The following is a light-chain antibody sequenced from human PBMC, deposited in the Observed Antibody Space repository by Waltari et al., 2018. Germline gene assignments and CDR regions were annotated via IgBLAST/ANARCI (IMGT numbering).Light chain of an antibody. J-gene: IGKJ4*01. Sequence: EIVMTQSPATLSVSPGERATLSCRASQVVSGNLAWYQQKPGRAPRLLIYGVSSRVTGIPARFSGGGSGTDFTLTITGLQSEDFAVYYCQQYNLWPLTFGGGTKVEIK. V-gene: IGKV3-15*01. CDR2: GVS. CDR1: QVVSGN. CDR3: QQYNLWPLT.